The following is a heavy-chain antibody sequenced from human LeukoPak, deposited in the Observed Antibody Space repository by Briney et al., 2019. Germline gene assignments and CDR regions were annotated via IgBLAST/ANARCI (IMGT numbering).Heavy chain of an antibody. V-gene: IGHV1-2*06. CDR2: SNPNSGGT. J-gene: IGHJ4*02. CDR1: GYTFTGYY. D-gene: IGHD1-26*01. Sequence: ASVKVSCKXSGYTFTGYYMHWVRQAPGQGLEWMGRSNPNSGGTNYSQKFQGRVTMTRDTSISTAYMELSRLRSDDTAVYYCARDGGSYYFDYWGQGTLVTVSS. CDR3: ARDGGSYYFDY.